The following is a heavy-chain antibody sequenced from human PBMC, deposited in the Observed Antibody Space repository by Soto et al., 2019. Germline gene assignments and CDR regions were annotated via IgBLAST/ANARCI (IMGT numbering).Heavy chain of an antibody. J-gene: IGHJ5*02. CDR2: ISSSSSTV. D-gene: IGHD6-13*01. CDR1: GFTFSSYS. CDR3: ARHPERIAQIGWFDP. V-gene: IGHV3-48*01. Sequence: GSLRLSCAASGFTFSSYSMNWVRQAPGKGLEWVSYISSSSSTVYYADSVKGRFTISRDNAKNSLYLQMNSLRAEDTAVYYCARHPERIAQIGWFDPWGQGTLVTVSS.